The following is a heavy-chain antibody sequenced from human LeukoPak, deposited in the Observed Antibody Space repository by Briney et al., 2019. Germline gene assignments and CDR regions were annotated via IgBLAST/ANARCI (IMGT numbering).Heavy chain of an antibody. J-gene: IGHJ6*02. Sequence: GGSLRLSCAASGFPFSSYNINWVRQAPGKGLEWVSYISGSSITIYYVDSVKGRFSISRDNAKNSLYLQMSSLRAEDTAVYYCVRVPNGPRYSYGMDVWGQGTTVTVSS. CDR1: GFPFSSYN. V-gene: IGHV3-48*04. CDR2: ISGSSITI. CDR3: VRVPNGPRYSYGMDV.